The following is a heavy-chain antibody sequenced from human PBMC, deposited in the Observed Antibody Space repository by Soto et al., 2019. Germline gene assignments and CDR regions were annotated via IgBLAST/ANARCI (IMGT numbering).Heavy chain of an antibody. J-gene: IGHJ4*02. V-gene: IGHV3-30*18. CDR3: AKGRAYYYGSGSYYPDY. Sequence: VAVISYDGSNKYYADSVKGRFTISRDNSKNTLYLQMNSLRAEDTAVYYCAKGRAYYYGSGSYYPDYWGQGTLVTVSS. D-gene: IGHD3-10*01. CDR2: ISYDGSNK.